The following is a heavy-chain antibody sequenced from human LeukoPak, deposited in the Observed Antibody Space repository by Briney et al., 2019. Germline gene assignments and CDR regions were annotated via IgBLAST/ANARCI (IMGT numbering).Heavy chain of an antibody. Sequence: SETLSLTCTVSGGSIGSSSYYWGWIRQPPGKGLAWIGSIYYSGSTYYNPSLKSRVTISVDTSKNQFSLKLSSVTAADTAVYYCARGGGYDPFDYWGQGTLVTVFS. D-gene: IGHD5-12*01. J-gene: IGHJ4*02. CDR1: GGSIGSSSYY. CDR2: IYYSGST. V-gene: IGHV4-39*01. CDR3: ARGGGYDPFDY.